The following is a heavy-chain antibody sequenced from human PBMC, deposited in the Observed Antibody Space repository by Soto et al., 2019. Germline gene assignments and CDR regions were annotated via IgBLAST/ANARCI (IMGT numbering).Heavy chain of an antibody. V-gene: IGHV3-23*01. D-gene: IGHD4-17*01. CDR1: GFTFSSYA. CDR3: ANTRGVFYGDLDW. CDR2: ISGSGGST. Sequence: EVQLLESGGGLVQPGGSLRLSCAASGFTFSSYAMSWVRQAPGKGLEWVSAISGSGGSTYYADSVKGRFTISRGNSKNTLYLQMNSLRAEDTAVYYCANTRGVFYGDLDWWGQGTLVTVSS. J-gene: IGHJ4*02.